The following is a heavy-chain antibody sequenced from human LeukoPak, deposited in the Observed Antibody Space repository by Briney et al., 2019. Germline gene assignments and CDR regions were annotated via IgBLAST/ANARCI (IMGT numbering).Heavy chain of an antibody. CDR3: ARDLSDIVVVVAATPKDDYYYGMDV. CDR1: GFTVSSYA. Sequence: GRSLRLSCAASGFTVSSYAMHWVRQAPGKGLEWAAVISYDGSNKYYADSVKGRFTISRDNSKNTLYLQMNSLRAEDTAVYYCARDLSDIVVVVAATPKDDYYYGMDVWGKGTTVTVSS. CDR2: ISYDGSNK. D-gene: IGHD2-15*01. J-gene: IGHJ6*04. V-gene: IGHV3-30*04.